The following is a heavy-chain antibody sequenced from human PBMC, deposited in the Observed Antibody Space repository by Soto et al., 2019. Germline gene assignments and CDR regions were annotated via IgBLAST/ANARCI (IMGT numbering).Heavy chain of an antibody. J-gene: IGHJ4*02. V-gene: IGHV1-18*01. CDR3: ARGRYGDY. D-gene: IGHD1-1*01. Sequence: QVHLVQSGAEVKKPGASVKVSCKASGYTFTSYGITWVRQAPGQGLEWMGWISAHNGNTDYGQKLQGRVIVTRDTSTRTAYMALRSLSSDDTAVYYCARGRYGDYWGQGALVTVSS. CDR2: ISAHNGNT. CDR1: GYTFTSYG.